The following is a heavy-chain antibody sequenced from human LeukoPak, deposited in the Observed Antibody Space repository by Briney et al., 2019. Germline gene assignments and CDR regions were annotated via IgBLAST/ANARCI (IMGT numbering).Heavy chain of an antibody. J-gene: IGHJ3*01. CDR2: IYPGDSDT. D-gene: IGHD1-26*01. CDR1: GYSLTSYW. V-gene: IGHV5-51*01. Sequence: GESLKISCKGSGYSLTSYWIGWVRQMPGKGLEWMGIIYPGDSDTRYSPSFQGQVTISVDKSINTAYLQWSSLQASDTAMYYCGMSGDRVPLQDDVFDVWGQGTMVTVST. CDR3: GMSGDRVPLQDDVFDV.